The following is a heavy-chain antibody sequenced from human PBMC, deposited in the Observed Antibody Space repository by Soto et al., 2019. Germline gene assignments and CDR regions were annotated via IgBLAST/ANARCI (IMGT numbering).Heavy chain of an antibody. CDR3: ATQGY. CDR2: ISGNGGRI. Sequence: ESGGGLVQPGRSLRLSCAASGLTFDDYAMHWVRQAPGKGLEWVSGISGNGGRIGYADSVKGRFTISRVNTKNSLYLQMHSVRVEDTAFYYCATQGYWGQGTLVTVSS. CDR1: GLTFDDYA. V-gene: IGHV3-9*01. J-gene: IGHJ4*02.